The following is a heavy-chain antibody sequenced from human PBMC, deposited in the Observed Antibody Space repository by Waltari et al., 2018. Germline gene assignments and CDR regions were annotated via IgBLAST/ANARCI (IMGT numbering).Heavy chain of an antibody. Sequence: QGQLVQSGAELQNPGASVRVSCKTSGYTFTNFYFHWVRQAPGQGLEWMGWIHPGGGDTNYAQKFQGRVTLTRDTSIDTAYLELNGLTSDDTAIYYCARDHNWGPDYWGQGTLVTVSS. V-gene: IGHV1-2*02. J-gene: IGHJ4*02. CDR1: GYTFTNFY. D-gene: IGHD7-27*01. CDR3: ARDHNWGPDY. CDR2: IHPGGGDT.